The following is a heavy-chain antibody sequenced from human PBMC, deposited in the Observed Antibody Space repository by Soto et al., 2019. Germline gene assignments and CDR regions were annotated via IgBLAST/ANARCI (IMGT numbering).Heavy chain of an antibody. J-gene: IGHJ6*03. Sequence: GGSLRLSCAASGYTFSDYWMSWVRQAPGKGLEWVANTKYDGSDKYYAHPAKGRFTISRDNSQNSLYLEMNSLSPEDTAVYYCARASPKFFGSGSPYRHYYYMDVWGQGTTVTVSS. CDR3: ARASPKFFGSGSPYRHYYYMDV. D-gene: IGHD3-10*01. V-gene: IGHV3-7*04. CDR2: TKYDGSDK. CDR1: GYTFSDYW.